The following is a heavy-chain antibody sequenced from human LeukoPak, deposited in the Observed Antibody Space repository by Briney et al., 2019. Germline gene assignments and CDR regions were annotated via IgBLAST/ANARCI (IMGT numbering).Heavy chain of an antibody. J-gene: IGHJ4*02. Sequence: ASVKVSCKASGYTFTSYGISWVRQAPGQGLEWMGWISAYNVNTNYAQNLQGRVTMTTDTSTSTAYMELRSLRSDERAVYYCARFLLWFGYYDYWGQGTLVTVSS. CDR2: ISAYNVNT. CDR1: GYTFTSYG. CDR3: ARFLLWFGYYDY. D-gene: IGHD3-10*01. V-gene: IGHV1-18*01.